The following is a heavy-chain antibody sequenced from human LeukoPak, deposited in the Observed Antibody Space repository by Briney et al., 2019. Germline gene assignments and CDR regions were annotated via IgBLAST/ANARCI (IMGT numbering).Heavy chain of an antibody. V-gene: IGHV1-69*13. Sequence: GASVTVSCTASGGTFSSYAISWVRQAPGQGLEWMGGIIPIFGTANYAQKFQGRVTITADESTSTAYMELSSLRSEDTAVFYCARDSAAAGRNSYYYYYGMDVWGQGTTVTVSS. CDR1: GGTFSSYA. CDR3: ARDSAAAGRNSYYYYYGMDV. D-gene: IGHD6-13*01. J-gene: IGHJ6*02. CDR2: IIPIFGTA.